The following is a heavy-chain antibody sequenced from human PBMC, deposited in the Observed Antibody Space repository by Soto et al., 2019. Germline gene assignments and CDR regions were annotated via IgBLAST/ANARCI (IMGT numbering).Heavy chain of an antibody. CDR1: GGYISSNIYY. CDR3: ESQHYYDSSGYYVVY. D-gene: IGHD3-22*01. Sequence: SQMLSLTCTVSGGYISSNIYYWGWIRQPPGKGLEWIGNIHYSGSTYYDSSLKSRVTISVDTSKNQFSLKLSSVTAADTAMYYCESQHYYDSSGYYVVYWGQGTLVTVSS. CDR2: IHYSGST. V-gene: IGHV4-39*01. J-gene: IGHJ4*02.